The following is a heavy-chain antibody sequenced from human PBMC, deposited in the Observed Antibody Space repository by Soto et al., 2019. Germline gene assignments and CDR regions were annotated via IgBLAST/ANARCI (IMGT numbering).Heavy chain of an antibody. J-gene: IGHJ4*02. CDR2: ISYDGSNK. CDR3: AKEDGY. CDR1: GFTFSSYA. Sequence: QVQLVESGGGVVQPGRSLRLSCAASGFTFSSYAMHWVRQAPGKGLEWEAVISYDGSNKYYADSVKGRFTISRDNSKNTLYLQMNSLRAEDTAVYYCAKEDGYWGQGTLVTVSS. V-gene: IGHV3-30-3*01.